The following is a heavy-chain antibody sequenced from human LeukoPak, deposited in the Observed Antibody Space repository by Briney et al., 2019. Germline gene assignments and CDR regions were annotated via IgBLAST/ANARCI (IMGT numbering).Heavy chain of an antibody. CDR3: AREPVVVTAAAFDI. CDR1: GFTFSSYS. D-gene: IGHD2-21*02. Sequence: GGSLRLSCAASGFTFSSYSMNWVRQAPGKGLEWVSSISSSISYIYYADSVKGRFTISRDNAKNSLYLQMDSLRAEDTAVYYCAREPVVVTAAAFDIWGQGTMVTVSS. J-gene: IGHJ3*02. CDR2: ISSSISYI. V-gene: IGHV3-21*01.